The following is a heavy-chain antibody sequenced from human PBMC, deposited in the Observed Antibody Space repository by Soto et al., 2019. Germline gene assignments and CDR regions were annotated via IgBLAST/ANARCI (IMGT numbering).Heavy chain of an antibody. Sequence: SETLSLTCTVSGDSYSISTYSWSWIRQPPGKALEWVGFIYQSGVTSYNPSLKSRVTISLDRSNNQCSLKLTSVTAADTAVYYCAGMPYTSGLRFDPWGPGTLVTV. CDR3: AGMPYTSGLRFDP. J-gene: IGHJ5*02. CDR1: GDSYSISTYS. CDR2: IYQSGVT. V-gene: IGHV4-30-2*01. D-gene: IGHD6-19*01.